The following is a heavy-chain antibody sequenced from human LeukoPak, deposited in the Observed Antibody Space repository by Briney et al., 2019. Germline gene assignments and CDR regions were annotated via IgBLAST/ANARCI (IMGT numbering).Heavy chain of an antibody. J-gene: IGHJ5*02. CDR3: ARDRSDFWGYNWFDP. Sequence: PSETLSLTCAVYGGSFSGYYWSWIRQPPGKGLEWIGEINHSGSTNYNPSLKSRVTISVDTSKNQFSLKLSSVTAADTAVYYCARDRSDFWGYNWFDPWGQGTLVTVSS. CDR2: INHSGST. CDR1: GGSFSGYY. D-gene: IGHD3-3*01. V-gene: IGHV4-34*01.